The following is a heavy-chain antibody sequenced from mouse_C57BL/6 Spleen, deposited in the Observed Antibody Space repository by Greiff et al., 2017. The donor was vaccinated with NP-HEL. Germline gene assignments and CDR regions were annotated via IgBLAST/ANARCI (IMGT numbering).Heavy chain of an antibody. J-gene: IGHJ3*01. CDR2: IYPGSGNT. CDR3: ARGAY. V-gene: IGHV1-76*01. Sequence: QVQLQQSGAELVRPGASVKLSCKASGYTFTDYYINWVKQRPGQGLEWIARIYPGSGNTYYNEKFKGKATLTAEKSSSTAYMQLSSLTSGDSAVYFCARGAYWGQGTLVTVSA. CDR1: GYTFTDYY.